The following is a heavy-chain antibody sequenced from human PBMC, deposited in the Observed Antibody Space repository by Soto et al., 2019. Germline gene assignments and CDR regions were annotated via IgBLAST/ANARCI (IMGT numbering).Heavy chain of an antibody. J-gene: IGHJ6*02. CDR1: GGSVSSGSYY. D-gene: IGHD1-7*01. CDR3: ARDKISGTTFLYSYYGMDV. CDR2: IYYSGGT. V-gene: IGHV4-61*01. Sequence: PSETLSLTCTVSGGSVSSGSYYWSWIRQPPGKGLEWIGYIYYSGGTNYNPSLNSRVTISVDTSKNQFSLKLSSVTAADTAVYYCARDKISGTTFLYSYYGMDVWGQGTTVTVSS.